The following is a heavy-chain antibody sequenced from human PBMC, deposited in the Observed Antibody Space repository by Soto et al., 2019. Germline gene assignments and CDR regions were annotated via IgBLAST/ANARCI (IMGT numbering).Heavy chain of an antibody. V-gene: IGHV4-59*01. CDR3: ARGTYYYDSSGYQRYYFDY. D-gene: IGHD3-22*01. J-gene: IGHJ4*02. CDR2: IYYSGST. CDR1: GGSISSYY. Sequence: SETLSLTCTVSGGSISSYYWSWIRQPPGKGLEWIGYIYYSGSTNYNPSLKSRVTISVDTSKNQFSLKLSSVTAADTAVYYCARGTYYYDSSGYQRYYFDYWGQGTLVTVSS.